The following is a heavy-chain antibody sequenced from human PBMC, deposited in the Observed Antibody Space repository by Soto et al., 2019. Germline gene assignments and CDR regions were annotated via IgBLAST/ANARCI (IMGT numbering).Heavy chain of an antibody. CDR1: GGTFSSYA. Sequence: QVQLVQSGAEVKKPGSSVKVSCKASGGTFSSYAISWVRQAPGQGLEWMGGIIPIFGTANYAQKFQGRVTITADKSPSTAYMELSSLRSEDTAVYYCARDRENRIAVAGTRVWYFDLWGRGTLVTVSS. D-gene: IGHD6-19*01. J-gene: IGHJ2*01. V-gene: IGHV1-69*06. CDR2: IIPIFGTA. CDR3: ARDRENRIAVAGTRVWYFDL.